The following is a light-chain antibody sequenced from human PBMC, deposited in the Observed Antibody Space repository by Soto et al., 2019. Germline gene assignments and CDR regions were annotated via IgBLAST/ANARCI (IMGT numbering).Light chain of an antibody. CDR2: DVS. Sequence: QSVLTQPASVSGSPGQSITISCSGTSSDVGAYNFVSWYQQHPGKVPKLMIFDVSSRPSGVSDRFSGSKSVSTASLTISGLQAEDEGDYYCSSYTSSSTHVFGSGTKLTVL. J-gene: IGLJ1*01. CDR1: SSDVGAYNF. CDR3: SSYTSSSTHV. V-gene: IGLV2-14*03.